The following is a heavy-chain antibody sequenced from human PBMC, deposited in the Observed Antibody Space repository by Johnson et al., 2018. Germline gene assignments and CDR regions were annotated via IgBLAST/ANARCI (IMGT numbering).Heavy chain of an antibody. V-gene: IGHV3-33*01. CDR2: IWYDGTND. J-gene: IGHJ6*02. CDR3: ARVGYGKYSMDV. CDR1: GFTFRSYG. D-gene: IGHD1-1*01. Sequence: QVQLVESGGGVVQPGRSLRLSCVASGFTFRSYGMFWVRQAPGKGLQWVGTIWYDGTNDNYADSVRGRFTISRDNSKSTLYLQMNSLRAEDTAVYYCARVGYGKYSMDVWGQGTTVTVSS.